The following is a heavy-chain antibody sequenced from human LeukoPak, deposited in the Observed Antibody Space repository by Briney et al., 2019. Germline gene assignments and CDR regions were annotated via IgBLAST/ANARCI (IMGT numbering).Heavy chain of an antibody. J-gene: IGHJ4*02. CDR2: LYYGENS. CDR1: GRSISIISSSTYY. V-gene: IGHV4-39*01. CDR3: ARQLPTAAADTRGYFDY. D-gene: IGHD6-25*01. Sequence: PSETLSLTCTVSGRSISIISSSTYYWGWIRQAPGKGLEWIGSLYYGENSHYNPSLKSRATLSVDTSNNQFSLKLTSVTAADADVYFCARQLPTAAADTRGYFDYWGQGTVVTVSS.